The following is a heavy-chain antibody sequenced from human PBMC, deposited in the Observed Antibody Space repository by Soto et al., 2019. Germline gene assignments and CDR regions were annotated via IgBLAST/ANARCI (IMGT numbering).Heavy chain of an antibody. V-gene: IGHV1-3*01. J-gene: IGHJ6*02. CDR2: INAGNGNT. Sequence: ASVNVSCKASGYTFTSDAMHWVRQAPGQRLEWMGWINAGNGNTKYSQKFQGRVTITRDTSASTAYMELSSLRSEDTAVYYCARGSSSRGMDVWGQGTTVNVSS. CDR3: ARGSSSRGMDV. CDR1: GYTFTSDA.